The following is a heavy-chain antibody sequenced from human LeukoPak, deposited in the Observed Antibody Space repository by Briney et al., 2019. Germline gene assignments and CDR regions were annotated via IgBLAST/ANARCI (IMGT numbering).Heavy chain of an antibody. Sequence: KPSETLSLTCAVSGYSISSGYYWGWIRQPPGKGLEWIGSIYHSGSTYYNPSLRSRVTISVDTSKNQFSLKLSSVTAADTAVYYCARHGNYDILTGRFFDYWGQGTLVTVSS. CDR3: ARHGNYDILTGRFFDY. V-gene: IGHV4-38-2*01. D-gene: IGHD3-9*01. J-gene: IGHJ4*02. CDR2: IYHSGST. CDR1: GYSISSGYY.